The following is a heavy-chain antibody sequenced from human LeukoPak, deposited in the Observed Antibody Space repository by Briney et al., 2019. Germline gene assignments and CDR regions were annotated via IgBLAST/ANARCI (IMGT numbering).Heavy chain of an antibody. J-gene: IGHJ5*02. D-gene: IGHD1-14*01. Sequence: PSETLSLTCSVSGGSITGYYWSWIRQPAGKGLEWIGRIYTSGSTNYNPSLKSRVTTSFDTSKNQFSLKLSSVTAADTAVYYCARGSPTTNKGAYGWFDPWGQGTLVTVSS. CDR2: IYTSGST. CDR1: GGSITGYY. CDR3: ARGSPTTNKGAYGWFDP. V-gene: IGHV4-4*07.